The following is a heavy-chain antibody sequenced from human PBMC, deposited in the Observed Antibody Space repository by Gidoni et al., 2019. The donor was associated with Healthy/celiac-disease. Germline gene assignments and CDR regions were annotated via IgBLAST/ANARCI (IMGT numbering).Heavy chain of an antibody. CDR1: GGSISSCDSY. CDR3: AREDLYCSSTSCYLRWFDP. Sequence: QVQLPESCPGLVKPSQTLSLTCTVSGGSISSCDSYWSWIRQPPGKGLEWIGYIYYSGSTYYNPSLKSRVTISVDTSKNQFSRKLSSVTAADTAVYYCAREDLYCSSTSCYLRWFDPWGQGTLVTVSS. D-gene: IGHD2-2*01. CDR2: IYYSGST. J-gene: IGHJ5*02. V-gene: IGHV4-30-4*01.